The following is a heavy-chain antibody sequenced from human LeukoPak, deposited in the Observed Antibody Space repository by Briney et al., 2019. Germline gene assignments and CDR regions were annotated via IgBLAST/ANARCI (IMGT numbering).Heavy chain of an antibody. D-gene: IGHD6-13*01. Sequence: GGSLRLSCAASGFTISNYWMTWVRQAPGKGLEWVAHIKQDGGEKAYVDSVRGRFTISRDNAKNSLYLQMNSLGAEDTAVYYCARARAAAGKAFDYWGQGTLVTVSS. J-gene: IGHJ4*02. CDR3: ARARAAAGKAFDY. CDR1: GFTISNYW. V-gene: IGHV3-7*04. CDR2: IKQDGGEK.